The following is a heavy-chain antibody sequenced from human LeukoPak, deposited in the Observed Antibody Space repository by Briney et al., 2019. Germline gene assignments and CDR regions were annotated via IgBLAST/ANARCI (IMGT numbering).Heavy chain of an antibody. CDR1: GGSFSGYS. D-gene: IGHD6-19*01. Sequence: SETLSLTCAVSGGSFSGYSWNWIRQPPGKGLDWIGEINQSGSTKYNPSLKSRVTISIDTPKSQFSMRLNSVTAADTALYYCARCDSGGWFFDSWGQGALVTVSS. J-gene: IGHJ5*01. CDR3: ARCDSGGWFFDS. V-gene: IGHV4-34*01. CDR2: INQSGST.